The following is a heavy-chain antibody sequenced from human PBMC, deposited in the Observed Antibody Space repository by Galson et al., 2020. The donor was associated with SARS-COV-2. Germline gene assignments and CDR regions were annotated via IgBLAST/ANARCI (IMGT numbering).Heavy chain of an antibody. D-gene: IGHD3-3*01. CDR3: ARHRKTYYDFWSGYTYYYYYGMDV. J-gene: IGHJ6*02. V-gene: IGHV4-59*08. Sequence: SETLSLTCTVSGGSISSYYWSWIRQPPGKGLEWIGYIYYSGSTNYNPSLKSRVTISVDTSKNQFSLKLSSVTAADTAVYYCARHRKTYYDFWSGYTYYYYYGMDVWGQGTTVTVSS. CDR1: GGSISSYY. CDR2: IYYSGST.